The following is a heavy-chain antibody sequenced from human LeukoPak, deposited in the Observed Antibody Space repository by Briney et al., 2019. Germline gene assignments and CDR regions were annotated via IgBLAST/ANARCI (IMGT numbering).Heavy chain of an antibody. CDR1: GFTFSSYA. CDR3: ANLYYYDSSGYYYSPFDI. J-gene: IGHJ3*02. V-gene: IGHV3-23*01. D-gene: IGHD3-22*01. CDR2: ISDSGGST. Sequence: GGSLRLSCAASGFTFSSYALSWVRQAPGKGLERVSVISDSGGSTYYADSVKGRFTISRDNSKNTLYLQMNSLRAEDTAVYYCANLYYYDSSGYYYSPFDIWGQGTMVTVSS.